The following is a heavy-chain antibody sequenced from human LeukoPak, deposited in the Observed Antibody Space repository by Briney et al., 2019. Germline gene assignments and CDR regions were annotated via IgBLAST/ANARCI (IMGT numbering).Heavy chain of an antibody. Sequence: SETLSLTCTVSGGSISSGSYYWSWIRQPAGKGLEWIGRIYTSGSTNYNPSLKSRVTISVDTSKNQFSLKLSSVTAADTAVYYCARDVHDSGGYWGQGTLVTVSS. J-gene: IGHJ4*02. V-gene: IGHV4-61*02. CDR3: ARDVHDSGGY. CDR2: IYTSGST. CDR1: GGSISSGSYY. D-gene: IGHD3-9*01.